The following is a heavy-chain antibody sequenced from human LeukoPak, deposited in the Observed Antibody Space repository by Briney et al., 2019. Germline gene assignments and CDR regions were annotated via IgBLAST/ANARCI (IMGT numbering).Heavy chain of an antibody. CDR1: GFTFSSYW. CDR2: IKQDGGEK. D-gene: IGHD1-26*01. Sequence: GGSLTLSCAASGFTFSSYWMRWVRQAPGKGLGWVANIKQDGGEKNYVDSVQGRFTISRDNAKNSLFLQMNSLRAEDTAVYYCTRLGGSFYTYWGQGTLVTVS. V-gene: IGHV3-7*01. CDR3: TRLGGSFYTY. J-gene: IGHJ4*02.